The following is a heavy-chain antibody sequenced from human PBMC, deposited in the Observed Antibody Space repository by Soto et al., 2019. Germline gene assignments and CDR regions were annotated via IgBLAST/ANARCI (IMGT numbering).Heavy chain of an antibody. CDR3: ASGTYSSSRYYCYYGMDV. V-gene: IGHV4-34*01. J-gene: IGHJ6*02. CDR1: GGSFSGYY. Sequence: SETLSLTCAVYGGSFSGYYWSWIRQPPGKGLEWIGEINHSGSTNYNPSLKSRVTISVDTSKNQFSLKLSAVTAADTAVYYCASGTYSSSRYYCYYGMDVWGQGTTVTVSS. CDR2: INHSGST. D-gene: IGHD6-13*01.